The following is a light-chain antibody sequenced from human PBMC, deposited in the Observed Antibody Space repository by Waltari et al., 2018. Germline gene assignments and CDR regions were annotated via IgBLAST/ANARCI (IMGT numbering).Light chain of an antibody. V-gene: IGKV1-12*01. CDR3: QQANSFST. Sequence: DIQMTQSPSSVSASVGDRVTITCRASQDFSSRLAWYQQKPGKAPKLLIYGASGLQNGVPSRFSGSRSGTDFTLTISSLQPEDFVTYYCQQANSFSTFGPGTKVDIK. J-gene: IGKJ3*01. CDR2: GAS. CDR1: QDFSSR.